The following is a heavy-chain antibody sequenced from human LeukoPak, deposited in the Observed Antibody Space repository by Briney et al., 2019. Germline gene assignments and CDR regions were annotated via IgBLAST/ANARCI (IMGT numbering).Heavy chain of an antibody. CDR1: GFTFSTYA. CDR2: ISVSGGTT. CDR3: AKRGSYYNPIDY. Sequence: GGSLRLSCAASGFTFSTYAMTWVRQAPGKGLEWVSCISVSGGTTYYADSVKGRFTISRDNSKNTVYLEMNRLRAEDTALNYCAKRGSYYNPIDYWGQGTLVAVSS. V-gene: IGHV3-23*01. J-gene: IGHJ4*02. D-gene: IGHD1-26*01.